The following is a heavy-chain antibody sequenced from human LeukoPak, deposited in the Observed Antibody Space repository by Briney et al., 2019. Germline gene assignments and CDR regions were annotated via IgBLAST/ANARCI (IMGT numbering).Heavy chain of an antibody. J-gene: IGHJ4*02. Sequence: PSETLSLTCTVSGDSITSSSYYWGWIRQPPGKGLEWIGTMYYTGTIYYNPYLKSRVTISVDTSKNQFSLSLSSVTAADTAVYYCARPIRNWGQGTLVIVSS. CDR3: ARPIRN. CDR1: GDSITSSSYY. V-gene: IGHV4-39*07. CDR2: MYYTGTI.